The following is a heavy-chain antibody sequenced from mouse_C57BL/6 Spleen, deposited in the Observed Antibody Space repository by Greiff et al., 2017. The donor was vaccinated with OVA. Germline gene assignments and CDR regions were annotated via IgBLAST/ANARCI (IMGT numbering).Heavy chain of an antibody. CDR1: GFTFSSYA. V-gene: IGHV5-4*01. Sequence: EVKLVESGGGLVKPGGSLKLSCAASGFTFSSYAMSWVRQTPEKRLEWVATISDGGSYTYYPDNVKGRFTIYRDNAKNNLYRQLSHLKTEDTAMYYCARDTTIVADYAMDYWGQGTSVTVSS. D-gene: IGHD1-1*01. J-gene: IGHJ4*01. CDR3: ARDTTIVADYAMDY. CDR2: ISDGGSYT.